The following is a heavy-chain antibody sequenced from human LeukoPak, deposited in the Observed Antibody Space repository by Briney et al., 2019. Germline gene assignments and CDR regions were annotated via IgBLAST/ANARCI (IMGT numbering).Heavy chain of an antibody. CDR1: GDSISRYD. D-gene: IGHD2-21*02. CDR2: IYYSGST. J-gene: IGHJ4*02. Sequence: SDTLSLTCIVSGDSISRYDCSWIRQPPGKGGEWIGYIYYSGSTNYNASLKCRVTISIDTSKNQVSLKLNSVTAADTAVYYCARRPYCGGDCYYDYWGQGTLVTVSS. CDR3: ARRPYCGGDCYYDY. V-gene: IGHV4-59*07.